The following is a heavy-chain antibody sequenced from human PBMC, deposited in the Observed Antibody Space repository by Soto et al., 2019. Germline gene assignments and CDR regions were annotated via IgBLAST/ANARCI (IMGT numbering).Heavy chain of an antibody. CDR1: GGSISNTSYF. CDR3: PSRYYHVSAGYAYYESHYFDN. D-gene: IGHD3-9*01. CDR2: MFSTGSS. J-gene: IGHJ4*02. Sequence: SETLSLTGAVSGGSISNTSYFWGWIRQPPGKGLEWVGNMFSTGSSTYSPSLKGRITISFDTSKNHFSLRLYSRTGSHSAIYYCPSRYYHVSAGYAYYESHYFDNWGPGTRVSVSS. V-gene: IGHV4-39*02.